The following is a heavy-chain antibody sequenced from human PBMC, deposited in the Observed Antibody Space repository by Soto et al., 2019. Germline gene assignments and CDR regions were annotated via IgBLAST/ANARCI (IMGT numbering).Heavy chain of an antibody. J-gene: IGHJ4*02. CDR1: GFTFSSYA. Sequence: EGSLRLSCAASGFTFSSYAMSWVRQAPGKGLEWVSAISGSGGSTYYADSVKGRFTISRDNSKNTLYLQMNSLRAEDTAVYYCAYYYDSSGYYAPFDYWGQGTLVTVSS. CDR3: AYYYDSSGYYAPFDY. D-gene: IGHD3-22*01. CDR2: ISGSGGST. V-gene: IGHV3-23*01.